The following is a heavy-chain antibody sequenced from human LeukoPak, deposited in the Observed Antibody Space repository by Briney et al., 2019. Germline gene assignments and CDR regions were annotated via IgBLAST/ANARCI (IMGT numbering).Heavy chain of an antibody. D-gene: IGHD4-17*01. J-gene: IGHJ4*02. CDR1: GGFINNYY. CDR2: IYYRGST. V-gene: IGHV4-59*01. Sequence: AETLSLTCTVSGGFINNYYWSWIRQPPGKGLEWIGYIYYRGSTNYNPSLKSRVTFSVDTSKNQFSLKLNSVTAADTAVYYCARGGDYGDLRYFDYWGQGTLVTVS. CDR3: ARGGDYGDLRYFDY.